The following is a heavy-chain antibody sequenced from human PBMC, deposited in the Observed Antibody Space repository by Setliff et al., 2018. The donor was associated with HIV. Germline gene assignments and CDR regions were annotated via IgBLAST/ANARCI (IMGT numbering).Heavy chain of an antibody. V-gene: IGHV4-61*02. CDR3: AAQDLDLVKYYYMDY. Sequence: KPSETLSLTCTVSGGSISSDSYHWTWIRQPAGKGLEWIGRISTSGSTNYNPSLRSRVAISIDSSKNLFSLRLDSLTAADTAVYYCAAQDLDLVKYYYMDYWGPGALVTVSS. CDR2: ISTSGST. J-gene: IGHJ4*02. D-gene: IGHD2-21*01. CDR1: GGSISSDSYH.